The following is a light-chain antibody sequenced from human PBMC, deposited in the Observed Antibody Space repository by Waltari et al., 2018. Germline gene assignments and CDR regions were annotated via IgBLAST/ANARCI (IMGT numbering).Light chain of an antibody. J-gene: IGKJ4*01. V-gene: IGKV1-39*01. CDR3: QQSYTTPTGLT. CDR1: QTINYH. CDR2: AAS. Sequence: DIQMTQSPSSLSASVGDRVSITCRASQTINYHLNWYQQKPGKGPKLLIYAASSLETGVPSRCTGSGSGTDYTLTISGLQPEDFGTYYCQQSYTTPTGLTFSGGTKVEIK.